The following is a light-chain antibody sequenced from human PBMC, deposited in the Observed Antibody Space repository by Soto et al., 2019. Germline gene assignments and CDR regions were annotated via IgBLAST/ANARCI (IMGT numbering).Light chain of an antibody. V-gene: IGKV3-15*01. CDR2: GAS. CDR3: QQYSNWPRT. J-gene: IGKJ1*01. Sequence: EIVMTQSPATLSVSPGERATLSCRASQSVSSKLGWYQQKPGQAPRLLIYGASTRATGIPARFSGSGSGTEFTLTISSLQSEDFAVYYCQQYSNWPRTFGQGTKVDIK. CDR1: QSVSSK.